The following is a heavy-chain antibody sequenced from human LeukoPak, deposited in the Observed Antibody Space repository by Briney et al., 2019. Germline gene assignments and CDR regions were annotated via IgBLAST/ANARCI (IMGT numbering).Heavy chain of an antibody. Sequence: ASVKVSCKASGYTFTSYGISWVRQAPGQGLVWMGWISAYNGNTNYAQKLQGRVTMTTDTSTSTAYMELRSLRSDDTAVYYCAIPRAGKPYFDYWGQGTLVTVSS. D-gene: IGHD1-14*01. J-gene: IGHJ4*02. CDR2: ISAYNGNT. V-gene: IGHV1-18*01. CDR3: AIPRAGKPYFDY. CDR1: GYTFTSYG.